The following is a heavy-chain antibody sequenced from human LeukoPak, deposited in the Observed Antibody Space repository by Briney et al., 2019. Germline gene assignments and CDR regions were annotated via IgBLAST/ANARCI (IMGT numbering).Heavy chain of an antibody. CDR3: ARGPHTYYDILTGLSF. V-gene: IGHV4-34*01. D-gene: IGHD3-9*01. CDR2: INHSGST. CDR1: GGSFSGYY. J-gene: IGHJ4*02. Sequence: SETLSLTCAVSGGSFSGYYWSWIRQPPGKGLEWIGEINHSGSTNYNPSLKSRVTISGDTSKKQFSLKLSSVTAADTAVYYCARGPHTYYDILTGLSFWGQGTLVTVSS.